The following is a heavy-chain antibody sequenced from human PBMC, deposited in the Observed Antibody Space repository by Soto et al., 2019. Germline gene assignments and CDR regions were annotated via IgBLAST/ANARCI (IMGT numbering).Heavy chain of an antibody. CDR3: AKDPSGLYDYIWGEQGDYFDY. D-gene: IGHD3-16*01. J-gene: IGHJ4*02. CDR1: GFTFSSYA. Sequence: GGSLRLSCAASGFTFSSYAMSWVRQAPGKGLEWVSAISGSGGSTYYADSVKGRFTISRDNSKNTLYLQMNSLRAEDTAVYYCAKDPSGLYDYIWGEQGDYFDYWGQGTLVTVSS. V-gene: IGHV3-23*01. CDR2: ISGSGGST.